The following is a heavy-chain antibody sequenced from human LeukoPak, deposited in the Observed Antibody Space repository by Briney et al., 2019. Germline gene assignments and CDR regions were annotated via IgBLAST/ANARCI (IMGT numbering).Heavy chain of an antibody. Sequence: GGSLRLSCAASGFTVSTNYMSWVRQAPGKGLEWVSVIYSGGTKYYADSVKGRFTISRDNAKNSLYLQMNSLRAEDTAVYYCARGIAAAGTVFDYWGQGTLVTVSS. J-gene: IGHJ4*02. CDR3: ARGIAAAGTVFDY. CDR1: GFTVSTNY. D-gene: IGHD6-13*01. V-gene: IGHV3-53*01. CDR2: IYSGGTK.